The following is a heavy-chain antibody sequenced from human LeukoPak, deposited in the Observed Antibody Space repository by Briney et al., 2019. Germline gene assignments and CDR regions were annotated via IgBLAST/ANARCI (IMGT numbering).Heavy chain of an antibody. CDR2: IWYDGSYK. J-gene: IGHJ4*02. Sequence: GRSLRLSCAASGFTFSSYGMYWVRQAPGKGLEWVAVIWYDGSYKYYVDSVKGRFTISRDNSKNTLYLEMNSLRTEDTAVYYCAKAEGYDILTGLDYSGQGTLVTVSS. V-gene: IGHV3-33*03. CDR3: AKAEGYDILTGLDY. CDR1: GFTFSSYG. D-gene: IGHD3-9*01.